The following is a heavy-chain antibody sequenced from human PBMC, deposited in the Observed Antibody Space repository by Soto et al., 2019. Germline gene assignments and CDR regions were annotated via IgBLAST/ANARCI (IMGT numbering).Heavy chain of an antibody. D-gene: IGHD2-21*01. V-gene: IGHV3-73*01. J-gene: IGHJ4*02. Sequence: GGSLRLSCAASGFTFSGSPIHWVRQASGKGLEWVGRIRTKANNYATVYAASVKGRFTISRDDSENTAYLQMNSLKSEDTAVYYCTTSALCGGDCYSGSDYWGQGTLVTVSS. CDR2: IRTKANNYAT. CDR1: GFTFSGSP. CDR3: TTSALCGGDCYSGSDY.